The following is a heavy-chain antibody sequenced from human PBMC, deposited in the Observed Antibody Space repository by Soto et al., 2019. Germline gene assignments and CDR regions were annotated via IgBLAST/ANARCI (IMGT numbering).Heavy chain of an antibody. D-gene: IGHD6-19*01. CDR2: ITSDTNTI. Sequence: EVQLVESGGGLVQPGGSLRLTCVASGFPFSIYSMNWVRQAPGKGLEWSSYITSDTNTIKYADSVKGRITISRDNAKNLVYLQMNRLRDEDTAVYFCARSVEGHFDYWGQGTVVTVSS. CDR3: ARSVEGHFDY. CDR1: GFPFSIYS. V-gene: IGHV3-48*02. J-gene: IGHJ4*02.